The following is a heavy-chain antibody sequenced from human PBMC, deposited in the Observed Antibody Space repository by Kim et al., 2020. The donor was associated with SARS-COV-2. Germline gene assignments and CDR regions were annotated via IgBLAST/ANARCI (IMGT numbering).Heavy chain of an antibody. D-gene: IGHD3-3*01. CDR2: INPNSGGT. Sequence: ASVKVSCKASGYTFTGYYMHWVRQAPGQGLEWMGWINPNSGGTNYAQKFQGRVTMTRDTSISTAYMELSRLRSDDTAVYYCARGVHDFWSGYFSINHYYYMDVWGKGTTVTVSS. CDR1: GYTFTGYY. V-gene: IGHV1-2*02. CDR3: ARGVHDFWSGYFSINHYYYMDV. J-gene: IGHJ6*03.